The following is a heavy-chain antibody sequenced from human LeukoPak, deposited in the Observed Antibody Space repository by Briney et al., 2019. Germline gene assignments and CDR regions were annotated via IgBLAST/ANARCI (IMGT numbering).Heavy chain of an antibody. CDR3: ASPIAVAGTLDY. V-gene: IGHV3-30*04. CDR1: GFTFSSYA. Sequence: PGRSLRLSCAASGFTFSSYAMHWVRQAPGKGLEGVAVISYDGSNKYYADSVKGRFTISRDNSKNTLYLQMNSLRAEDTAVYYCASPIAVAGTLDYWGQGTLVTVSS. CDR2: ISYDGSNK. D-gene: IGHD6-19*01. J-gene: IGHJ4*02.